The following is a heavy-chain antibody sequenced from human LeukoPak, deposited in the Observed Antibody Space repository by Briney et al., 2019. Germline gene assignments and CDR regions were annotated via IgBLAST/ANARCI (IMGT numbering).Heavy chain of an antibody. D-gene: IGHD2-2*01. J-gene: IGHJ6*03. CDR3: ARHAGFTYYYYYMDV. CDR1: GYSISSGYY. CDR2: IYYSGST. V-gene: IGHV4-38-2*02. Sequence: SSETLSLTCTVSGYSISSGYYWGWIRQPPGKGLEWIGSIYYSGSTYYNPSLKSRVTISVDTSKNQFSLKLSSVTAADTAVYYCARHAGFTYYYYYMDVWGKGTTVTISS.